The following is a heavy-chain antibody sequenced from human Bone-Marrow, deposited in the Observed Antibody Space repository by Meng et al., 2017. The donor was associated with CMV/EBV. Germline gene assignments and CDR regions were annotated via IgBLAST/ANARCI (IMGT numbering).Heavy chain of an antibody. CDR3: ARSGFYDFWSGYFYFDY. CDR1: GYSFTSYW. CDR2: IYPGDSDT. D-gene: IGHD3-3*01. Sequence: KVSCKGSGYSFTSYWIGWVRQMPGKGLEWMGIIYPGDSDTRYSPSFQGQVTISADKSISTAYLQWSSLKASETAMYHCARSGFYDFWSGYFYFDYWGQGTLVTVSS. V-gene: IGHV5-51*01. J-gene: IGHJ4*02.